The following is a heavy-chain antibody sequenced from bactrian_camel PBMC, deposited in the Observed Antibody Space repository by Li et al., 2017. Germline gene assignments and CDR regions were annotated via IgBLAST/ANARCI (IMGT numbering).Heavy chain of an antibody. D-gene: IGHD2*01. CDR3: AARGPYCYTKLSVRDFTY. Sequence: DVQLVESGGGSVQAGGSLRLSCTASGYASSRYCMGWFRQAPGKEREAVAVIYTGGGSTYYADSVKGRFTISPDNAKNTVYLQMNSLKPEDTAMYYCAARGPYCYTKLSVRDFTYWGQGTQV. J-gene: IGHJ6*01. V-gene: IGHV3S40*01. CDR2: IYTGGGST. CDR1: GYASSRYC.